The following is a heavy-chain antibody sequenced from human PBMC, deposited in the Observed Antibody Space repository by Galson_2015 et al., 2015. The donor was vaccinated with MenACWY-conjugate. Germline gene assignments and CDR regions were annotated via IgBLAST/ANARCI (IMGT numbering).Heavy chain of an antibody. J-gene: IGHJ4*02. CDR2: INAGNGNT. D-gene: IGHD3-22*01. CDR1: GGTFSSYA. CDR3: ARTWDYYDSSGYFDY. Sequence: SGGTFSSYAMHWVRQAPGQRLEWMGWINAGNGNTKYSQKFQGRVTITRDTSASTAYMELSSLRSEDTAVYYCARTWDYYDSSGYFDYWGQGTLVTVSS. V-gene: IGHV1-3*01.